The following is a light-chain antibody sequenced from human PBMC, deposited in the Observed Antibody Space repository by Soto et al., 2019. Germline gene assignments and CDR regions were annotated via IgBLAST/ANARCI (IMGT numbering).Light chain of an antibody. CDR3: IQALQTPFT. V-gene: IGKV2-28*01. CDR1: QSLLHSSGRYY. CDR2: LGS. Sequence: DLVMTQSPLSLPVTPGEPASISCRSSQSLLHSSGRYYLDWYLQKPGQSPQLLIYLGSHRASGVPDRFSCSGSGTDFTLTISRVEAEDVGIYYCIQALQTPFTFGGGTRAEIK. J-gene: IGKJ4*01.